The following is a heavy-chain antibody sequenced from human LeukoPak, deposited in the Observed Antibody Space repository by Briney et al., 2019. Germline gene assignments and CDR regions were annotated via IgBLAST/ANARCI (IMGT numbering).Heavy chain of an antibody. CDR2: IYYSGST. CDR3: AKLQSRDAFDI. Sequence: KPSETLSLTCTVAGGSIRSGDNYWTWIRQHPGKGLEWIGYIYYSGSTYYNPSLKSRVTISLDTSRNQFSLKLSSVTAADTAVYYCAKLQSRDAFDIWGQGTMVTVSS. D-gene: IGHD4-11*01. J-gene: IGHJ3*02. CDR1: GGSIRSGDNY. V-gene: IGHV4-31*03.